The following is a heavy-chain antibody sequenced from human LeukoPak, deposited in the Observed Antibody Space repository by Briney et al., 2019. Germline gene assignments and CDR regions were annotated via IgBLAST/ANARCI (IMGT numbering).Heavy chain of an antibody. CDR3: ARDLMGIAYRGAFYY. V-gene: IGHV3-15*01. J-gene: IGHJ4*02. Sequence: PGGSLRLSCAASGFTFSNAWMSWVRQAPGKGLEWVGRIKSKTEGGTTDYAAPVKGRFTISRDDSKNTLYVQMNSLKTEDTAVYYCARDLMGIAYRGAFYYWGQGTLVTVSS. CDR2: IKSKTEGGTT. CDR1: GFTFSNAW. D-gene: IGHD6-13*01.